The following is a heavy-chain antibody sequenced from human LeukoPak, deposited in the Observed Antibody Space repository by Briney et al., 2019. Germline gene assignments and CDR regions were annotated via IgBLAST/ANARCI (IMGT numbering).Heavy chain of an antibody. Sequence: ASVKVSRQASGYIFTNYYIYWLRKAPGQGLECLGWINPNSGDTKSAHKFQGRVTMTGDTSINTAYLELSSLTFDDTAVYHCARSPLGTWGSYFDLWGRGTLVTVSS. V-gene: IGHV1-2*02. CDR3: ARSPLGTWGSYFDL. CDR2: INPNSGDT. CDR1: GYIFTNYY. J-gene: IGHJ2*01. D-gene: IGHD7-27*01.